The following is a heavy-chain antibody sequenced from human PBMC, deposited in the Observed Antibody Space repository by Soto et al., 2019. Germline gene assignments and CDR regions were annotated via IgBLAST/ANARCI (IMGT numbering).Heavy chain of an antibody. J-gene: IGHJ6*02. D-gene: IGHD3-16*01. CDR3: AKGILSATIGPYAMDV. Sequence: GGSLRLSCEASGFAFSSYAMHWVRQAPGKGLEWVGVISYDGNYIYYADSVKGRFTISRDNSKNTLYVQVNSLRPEDTAVYYCAKGILSATIGPYAMDVWGQGTTVTVSS. V-gene: IGHV3-30*18. CDR2: ISYDGNYI. CDR1: GFAFSSYA.